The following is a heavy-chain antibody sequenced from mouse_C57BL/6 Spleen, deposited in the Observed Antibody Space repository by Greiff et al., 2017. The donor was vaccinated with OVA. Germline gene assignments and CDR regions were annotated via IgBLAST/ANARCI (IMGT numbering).Heavy chain of an antibody. V-gene: IGHV1-15*01. CDR2: IDPETGGT. CDR1: GYTFTDYE. Sequence: QVQLKESGAELVRPGASVTLSCKASGYTFTDYEMHWVKQTPVHGLEWIGAIDPETGGTAYNQKFKGKAILTADKSSSTAYMELRSLTSEDSAVYYCTRSGYYYGSSHWYFDVWGTGTTVTVSS. J-gene: IGHJ1*03. CDR3: TRSGYYYGSSHWYFDV. D-gene: IGHD1-1*01.